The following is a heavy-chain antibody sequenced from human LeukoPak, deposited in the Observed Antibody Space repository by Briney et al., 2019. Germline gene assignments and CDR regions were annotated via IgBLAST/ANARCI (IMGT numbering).Heavy chain of an antibody. V-gene: IGHV4-59*01. J-gene: IGHJ4*02. D-gene: IGHD3-22*01. CDR1: GGSISSYY. Sequence: SETLSLTCTVSGGSISSYYWSWIRQPPGKGLEWIGYIYYSGSTNYNPSLTSRVTISVDTSKNQFSLKLSSVTAADTAVYYCARGRGYPINYFDYWGQGTLSPSPQ. CDR2: IYYSGST. CDR3: ARGRGYPINYFDY.